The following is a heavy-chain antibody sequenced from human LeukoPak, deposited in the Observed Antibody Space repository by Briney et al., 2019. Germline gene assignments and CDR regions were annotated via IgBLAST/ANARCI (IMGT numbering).Heavy chain of an antibody. D-gene: IGHD6-19*01. V-gene: IGHV4-39*01. CDR1: GSSISSSPYY. Sequence: SETLSLTCTVSGSSISSSPYYWGWIRQPPGKGLEWIGNIYYSGSTYYNPSLKTRVTISVDTSKNQFSLKLTSVTAADTAVYYCARHASVDGNWPRPLDYWGQGSLVTVSS. J-gene: IGHJ4*02. CDR2: IYYSGST. CDR3: ARHASVDGNWPRPLDY.